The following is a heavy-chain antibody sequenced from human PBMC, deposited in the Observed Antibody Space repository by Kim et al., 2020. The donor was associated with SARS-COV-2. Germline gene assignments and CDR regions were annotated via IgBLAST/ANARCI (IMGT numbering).Heavy chain of an antibody. CDR3: ARAIRRFGEALLYYFDL. J-gene: IGHJ4*02. D-gene: IGHD3-10*01. CDR1: GGSISSSSYS. CDR2: IYYSGST. Sequence: SETLSLTCTVSGGSISSSSYSWGWIRQPPGQGLEWIGSIYYSGSTYYNPSLKSRVTISGDTSKNQFSLKLSSVTAAVTAVYYCARAIRRFGEALLYYFDLWGQGTLVTVSS. V-gene: IGHV4-39*01.